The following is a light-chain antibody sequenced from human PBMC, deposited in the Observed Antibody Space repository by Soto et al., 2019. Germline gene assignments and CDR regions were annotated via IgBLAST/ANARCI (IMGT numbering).Light chain of an antibody. J-gene: IGLJ1*01. CDR2: AVC. CDR3: SSYTSGGYV. V-gene: IGLV2-14*01. CDR1: SSDVGRYNY. Sequence: QSVLTQPASVSGSPGQSITISCTGTSSDVGRYNYDSWYGQHPGKAPKLMIYAVCNRPSGVSNRFSGSRSGNTASLTISGLQAEDEADYYCSSYTSGGYVFGTGTKLTVL.